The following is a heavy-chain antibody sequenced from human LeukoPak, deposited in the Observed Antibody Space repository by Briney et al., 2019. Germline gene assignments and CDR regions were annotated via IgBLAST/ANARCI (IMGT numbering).Heavy chain of an antibody. CDR3: AKGYGRNIDY. CDR2: ISYDGNNK. D-gene: IGHD6-13*01. CDR1: GFTFGSPW. Sequence: GGSLRLSCAASGFTFGSPWMHWVRQAPGKGLVWVAVISYDGNNKYYADSVKGRFTTSRDNSKNTLYLQMNSLRAEDTAVYYCAKGYGRNIDYWGQGTLVTVSS. J-gene: IGHJ4*02. V-gene: IGHV3-30*18.